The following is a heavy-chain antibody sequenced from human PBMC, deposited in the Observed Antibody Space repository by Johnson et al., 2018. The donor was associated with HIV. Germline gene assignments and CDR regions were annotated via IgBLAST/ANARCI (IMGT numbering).Heavy chain of an antibody. CDR2: IWFDGSNK. D-gene: IGHD5/OR15-5a*01. V-gene: IGHV3-33*01. J-gene: IGHJ3*02. Sequence: QVQLVESGGGVVQPGRSLRLSCAASGFTFSNYGMHWARQAPGKGLEWVAVIWFDGSNKYYADSVKGRFTIYRDNSKNTLYLQMNSLRGEDTAVYYCARLSKGGFDAFDIWGQGTMVTVSS. CDR3: ARLSKGGFDAFDI. CDR1: GFTFSNYG.